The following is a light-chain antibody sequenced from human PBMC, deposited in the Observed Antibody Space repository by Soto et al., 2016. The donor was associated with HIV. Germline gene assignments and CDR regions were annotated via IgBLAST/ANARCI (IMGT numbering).Light chain of an antibody. CDR1: ALPRQY. Sequence: SYELTQPPSVSVSPGQTARITCSGDALPRQYAYWYQQKPGQAPMLVISTDNERPSGIPERFSGSSSGTTVTLIISGVQAEDEADYYCQSADASGTYQVFGGGTKADRP. CDR3: QSADASGTYQV. V-gene: IGLV3-25*03. J-gene: IGLJ2*01. CDR2: TDN.